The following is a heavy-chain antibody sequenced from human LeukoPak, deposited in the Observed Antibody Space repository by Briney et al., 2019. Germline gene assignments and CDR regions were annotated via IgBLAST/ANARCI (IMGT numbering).Heavy chain of an antibody. CDR1: GFTFSNYG. CDR3: ARDLRRDYDILTGFDY. Sequence: GGSLRLSCAASGFTFSNYGMHWVRQAPGKGLEWVAVISYDGSNKYYADSVKGRFTISRDNSKNTLYLQMNSLRAEDTAVYYCARDLRRDYDILTGFDYWGQGTLVTVSS. V-gene: IGHV3-30*19. J-gene: IGHJ4*02. D-gene: IGHD3-9*01. CDR2: ISYDGSNK.